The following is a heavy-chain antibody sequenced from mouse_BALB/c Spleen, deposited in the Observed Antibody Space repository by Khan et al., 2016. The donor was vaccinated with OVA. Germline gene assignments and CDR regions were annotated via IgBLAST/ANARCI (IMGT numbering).Heavy chain of an antibody. Sequence: VQLQESGAELVRPGASVKLSCKTSGYTFTSYWIHWVKQRSGQGLEWIARIYPGTDNTYYNEKFKDKATLTADKSSSTAYMQLSILKSEASDVYFCAREEALYHIDHWGQGTTLTVSS. D-gene: IGHD3-2*02. V-gene: IGHV1S132*01. CDR1: GYTFTSYW. J-gene: IGHJ2*01. CDR2: IYPGTDNT. CDR3: AREEALYHIDH.